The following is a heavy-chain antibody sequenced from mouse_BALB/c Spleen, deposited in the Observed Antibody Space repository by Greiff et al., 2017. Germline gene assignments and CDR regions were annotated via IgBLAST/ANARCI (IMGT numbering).Heavy chain of an antibody. Sequence: EVMLVESGGGLVKPGGSLKLSCAASGFTFSDYYMYWVRQTPEKRLEWVATISDGGSYTYYPDSVKGRFTISRDNAKNNLYLQMSSLKSEDTAMYYCARDPYDYGWFAYWGQGTLVTVSA. CDR1: GFTFSDYY. CDR3: ARDPYDYGWFAY. D-gene: IGHD2-4*01. J-gene: IGHJ3*01. V-gene: IGHV5-4*02. CDR2: ISDGGSYT.